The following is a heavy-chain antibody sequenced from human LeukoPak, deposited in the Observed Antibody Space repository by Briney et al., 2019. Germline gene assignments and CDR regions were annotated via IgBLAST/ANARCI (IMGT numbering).Heavy chain of an antibody. CDR3: ARDDRDISSFRFDY. CDR2: ISSHSRDI. J-gene: IGHJ4*01. V-gene: IGHV3-21*01. Sequence: GGPLRLSCAASGFTFNTYSMNWVRQAPGKGLEWVSSISSHSRDIYYADSVKGRFTISRDNAKNSLHLQMNSLRAEDTAVYYCARDDRDISSFRFDYWGHGILVTVSS. D-gene: IGHD6-6*01. CDR1: GFTFNTYS.